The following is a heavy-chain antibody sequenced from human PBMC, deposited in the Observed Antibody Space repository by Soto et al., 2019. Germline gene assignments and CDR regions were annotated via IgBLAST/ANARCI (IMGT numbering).Heavy chain of an antibody. CDR1: GFTFSSYS. V-gene: IGHV3-21*01. Sequence: GGSLRLSCAASGFTFSSYSMNWVRQAPGKGLEWVSSISSSSSYIYYADSVKGRFTISRDNAKNSLYLQMNSLRAEDTAVYYCAIQTNYNWNDDWGWFDPWGQGTLVTVSS. D-gene: IGHD1-1*01. CDR3: AIQTNYNWNDDWGWFDP. J-gene: IGHJ5*02. CDR2: ISSSSSYI.